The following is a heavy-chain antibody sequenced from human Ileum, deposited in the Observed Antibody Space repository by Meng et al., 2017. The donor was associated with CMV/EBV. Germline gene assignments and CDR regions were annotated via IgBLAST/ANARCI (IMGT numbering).Heavy chain of an antibody. CDR2: IKQDGSEK. Sequence: GESLKISCAASGFTFSTYEMNWVRQAPGKGLEWVANIKQDGSEKYYVDSVKGRFTISRDNAKNSLYLQMNSLRAEDTAVYYCARDPHAVVPAGKPPDYWGQGTLVTVSS. CDR1: GFTFSTYE. V-gene: IGHV3-7*01. D-gene: IGHD2-2*01. J-gene: IGHJ4*02. CDR3: ARDPHAVVPAGKPPDY.